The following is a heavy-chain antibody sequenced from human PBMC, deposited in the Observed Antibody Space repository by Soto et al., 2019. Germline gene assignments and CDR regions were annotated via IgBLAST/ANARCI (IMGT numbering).Heavy chain of an antibody. V-gene: IGHV3-21*01. CDR1: GFTFSSYS. Sequence: GGSLRLSCAASGFTFSSYSMNWVRQAPGKGLEWVSSISSSSSYIYYADSVKGRFTISRDNAKNSLYLQMNSLRAVDTAVYYCARDTGYSYGIGDAFDIWGQGTMVTVSS. CDR3: ARDTGYSYGIGDAFDI. J-gene: IGHJ3*02. D-gene: IGHD5-18*01. CDR2: ISSSSSYI.